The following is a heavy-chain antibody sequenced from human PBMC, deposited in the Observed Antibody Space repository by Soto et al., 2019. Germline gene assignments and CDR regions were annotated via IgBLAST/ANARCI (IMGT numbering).Heavy chain of an antibody. D-gene: IGHD6-6*01. CDR3: ARVLSYSSSLGAFDI. J-gene: IGHJ3*02. CDR1: GGSFSGYY. Sequence: SETLSLTCAVYGGSFSGYYWRWIRQPPGKGLEWIGEINHSGSTNYNPSLKSRVTISVDTSKNQFSLKLSSVTAADTAVYYCARVLSYSSSLGAFDIWGQGTMVTVSS. CDR2: INHSGST. V-gene: IGHV4-34*01.